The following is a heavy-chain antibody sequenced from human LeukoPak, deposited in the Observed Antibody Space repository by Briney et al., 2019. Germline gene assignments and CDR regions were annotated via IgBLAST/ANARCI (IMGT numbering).Heavy chain of an antibody. J-gene: IGHJ4*02. Sequence: ASVKVSCKASGYTFTSYAVHWVRQAPGQRLEWMGWINAGNGNTKYSQKFQGRVTITRDTSASTAYMELSSLRSEDTAVYYCAGSFLGYCGGDCYSHFDYWGQGTLVTVSS. V-gene: IGHV1-3*01. CDR1: GYTFTSYA. CDR3: AGSFLGYCGGDCYSHFDY. CDR2: INAGNGNT. D-gene: IGHD2-21*02.